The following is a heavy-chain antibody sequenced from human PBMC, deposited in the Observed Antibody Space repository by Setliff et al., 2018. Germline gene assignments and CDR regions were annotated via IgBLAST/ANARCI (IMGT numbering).Heavy chain of an antibody. Sequence: GGSLRLSCAVSGFTFSNAWMSWVRQAPGKGLEWVGRIKGQTDGGTTDYAAPVKGRFSISRDDSKNTVYLQMNSLKTEDTAVYYCTTGYISGYYIGHWGLGTLVTVSS. CDR3: TTGYISGYYIGH. V-gene: IGHV3-15*01. CDR2: IKGQTDGGTT. D-gene: IGHD6-19*01. J-gene: IGHJ4*02. CDR1: GFTFSNAW.